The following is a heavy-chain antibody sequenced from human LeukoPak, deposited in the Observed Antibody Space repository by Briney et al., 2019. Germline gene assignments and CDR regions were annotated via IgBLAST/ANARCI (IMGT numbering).Heavy chain of an antibody. Sequence: GASVKVSCKASGYTFTGYYMHWVRQAPGQGLEWMGWINPNSGGTNYAQKFQGRVTMTRDTSISTAYMGLSRLRSDDTAVYYCAREIPFDYYDSSGPLTYWGQGTLVTVSS. CDR3: AREIPFDYYDSSGPLTY. D-gene: IGHD3-22*01. V-gene: IGHV1-2*02. CDR2: INPNSGGT. CDR1: GYTFTGYY. J-gene: IGHJ4*02.